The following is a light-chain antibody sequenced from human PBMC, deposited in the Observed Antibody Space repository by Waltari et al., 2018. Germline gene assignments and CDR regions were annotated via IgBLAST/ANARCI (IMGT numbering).Light chain of an antibody. V-gene: IGLV2-23*01. Sequence: QSALTQPASVSGSPGQSITISCTGTSSDVGSYNIVSWYQHHPGKAPKVMIYEGSARPSGVSNRFSGSKSGNTASLTISGLQAEDEADYYCCSYAGSSPSVVFGGGTKLTVL. CDR1: SSDVGSYNI. CDR3: CSYAGSSPSVV. J-gene: IGLJ2*01. CDR2: EGS.